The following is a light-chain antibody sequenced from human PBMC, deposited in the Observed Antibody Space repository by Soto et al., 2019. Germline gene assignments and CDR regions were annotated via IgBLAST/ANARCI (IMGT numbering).Light chain of an antibody. J-gene: IGLJ1*01. CDR2: EVT. CDR3: SSYTSRNTLVV. Sequence: QSALTQPASVSGSPGQSITISCTGTSTDVGGYNYVSWYQQHPGKAPKLMIYEVTNRPSGVSNRFSGSKSGNTASLTISGLQAEDEADYYCSSYTSRNTLVVFGTGTKLTVL. V-gene: IGLV2-14*01. CDR1: STDVGGYNY.